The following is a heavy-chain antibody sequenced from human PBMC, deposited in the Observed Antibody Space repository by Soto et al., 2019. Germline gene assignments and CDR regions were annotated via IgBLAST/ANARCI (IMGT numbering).Heavy chain of an antibody. CDR1: GYTFTNYA. V-gene: IGHV1-3*01. CDR2: INAGNGNT. J-gene: IGHJ5*02. Sequence: VKVSCKASGYTFTNYAMHWVRLAPGQRLEWMGWINAGNGNTNYAQKLQGRVTMTTDTSTSTAYMELRSLRSDDTAVYYCAGMTTVGVGWFDPWGQGTLVTVSS. CDR3: AGMTTVGVGWFDP. D-gene: IGHD4-4*01.